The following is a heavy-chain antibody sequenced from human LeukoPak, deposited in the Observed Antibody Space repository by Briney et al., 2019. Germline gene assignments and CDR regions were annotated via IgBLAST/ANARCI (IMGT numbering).Heavy chain of an antibody. Sequence: SETLSLTCTVSGGSISSYYWSWIRLPPGKGLEWIGEINHRGSTNYNPSLKSRVTISVDTSKNQFSLKLSSVTAVDTAVYYCARARAIFGVVTKPRGAFDIWGQGTMVTVSS. CDR3: ARARAIFGVVTKPRGAFDI. V-gene: IGHV4-34*01. CDR2: INHRGST. J-gene: IGHJ3*02. CDR1: GGSISSYY. D-gene: IGHD3-3*01.